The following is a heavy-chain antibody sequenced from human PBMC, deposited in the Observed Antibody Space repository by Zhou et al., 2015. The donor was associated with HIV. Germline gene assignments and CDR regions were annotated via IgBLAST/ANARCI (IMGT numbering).Heavy chain of an antibody. Sequence: QVQLVQSGAEVKRPGASVKVSCKASGYTFISYGINWVRQAPGQGLEWMGWISVYSGDTTYAQKIQDRVSLTTDKSTTTAYMELRSLRSDDTAVYYCARGLQRITFGGVVAHPFDTWGQGTMVTVSS. CDR3: ARGLQRITFGGVVAHPFDT. CDR2: ISVYSGDT. J-gene: IGHJ3*02. D-gene: IGHD3-16*02. V-gene: IGHV1-18*01. CDR1: GYTFISYG.